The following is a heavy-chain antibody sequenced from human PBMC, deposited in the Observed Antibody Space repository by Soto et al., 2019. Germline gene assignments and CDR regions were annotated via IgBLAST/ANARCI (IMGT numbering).Heavy chain of an antibody. CDR1: GGSISSYY. CDR3: ARDSYYYGSGSYYLYIHY. CDR2: IYTSGST. J-gene: IGHJ4*02. D-gene: IGHD3-10*01. V-gene: IGHV4-4*07. Sequence: PSETLSLTCAVSGGSISSYYWSWIRQPAGKGLEWIGRIYTSGSTNYNPSLKSRVTMSVDTSKNQFSLKLSSVTAADTAVYYCARDSYYYGSGSYYLYIHYWGQGTLVTVSS.